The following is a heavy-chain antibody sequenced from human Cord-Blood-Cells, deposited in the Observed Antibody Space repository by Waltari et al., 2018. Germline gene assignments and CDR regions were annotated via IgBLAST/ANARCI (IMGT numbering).Heavy chain of an antibody. CDR2: ISDYNGNR. D-gene: IGHD5-12*01. Sequence: QVQLVQSGAEVKKPGASVKVSCTASGYTCTSYGISWVRQAPGQGLGRMGCISDYNGNRNCAPKPQGRVTMTPATSTSRGYRELWSLRTYDTAVYYCARELRGYSGYNPYYFDYWGQGTLVTVSS. CDR1: GYTCTSYG. CDR3: ARELRGYSGYNPYYFDY. J-gene: IGHJ4*02. V-gene: IGHV1-18*04.